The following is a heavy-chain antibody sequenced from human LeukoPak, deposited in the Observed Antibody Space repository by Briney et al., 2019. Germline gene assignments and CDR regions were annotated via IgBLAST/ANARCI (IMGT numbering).Heavy chain of an antibody. Sequence: SETLSLTCTVSGGSISSSSYCWGWIRQPPGKGLEWIGSIYYSGSTYYNPSLKSRVTISVDTSKNQFSLKLSSVTAADTAVYYCARHGYSSSFDYWGQGTLVTVSS. D-gene: IGHD6-13*01. CDR2: IYYSGST. CDR1: GGSISSSSYC. J-gene: IGHJ4*02. V-gene: IGHV4-39*01. CDR3: ARHGYSSSFDY.